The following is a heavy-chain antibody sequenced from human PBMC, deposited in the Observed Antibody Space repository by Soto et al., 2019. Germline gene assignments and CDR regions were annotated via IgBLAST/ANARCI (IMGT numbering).Heavy chain of an antibody. CDR2: ISGNSGSI. CDR3: AKDRRAARSRDYGMDV. D-gene: IGHD6-6*01. CDR1: GFTFDDYA. Sequence: EVQLVESGGGLVQPGRSLRLSCAASGFTFDDYAMHWVRQAPGKGLEWVSGISGNSGSIGYADSVKGRFTIYRDNAKNSLYLQMNSLRAEDTALYYCAKDRRAARSRDYGMDVWGQGTTVTVSS. J-gene: IGHJ6*02. V-gene: IGHV3-9*01.